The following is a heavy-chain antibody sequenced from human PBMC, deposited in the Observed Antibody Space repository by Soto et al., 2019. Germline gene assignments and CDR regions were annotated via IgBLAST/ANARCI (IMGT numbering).Heavy chain of an antibody. Sequence: PSETLSLTCAVSGGSFSGYYWSWFRQPPGKGLEWIGKINHSGITNYNPSLMSRVTISLDTSKNQFSLNLISVTAADTAVYYCARSMRIVSSTGPYNYFGLDVWGQGTPVTVSS. D-gene: IGHD1-1*01. J-gene: IGHJ6*02. CDR1: GGSFSGYY. V-gene: IGHV4-34*01. CDR2: INHSGIT. CDR3: ARSMRIVSSTGPYNYFGLDV.